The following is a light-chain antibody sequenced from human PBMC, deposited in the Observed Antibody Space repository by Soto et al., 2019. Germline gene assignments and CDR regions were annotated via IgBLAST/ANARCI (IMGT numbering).Light chain of an antibody. Sequence: EIVLTQSPGTLSLSPGERATLSCRASQSVSSYLAWYQQKPGQAPRLLIYDASNRATGIPARFSGSGSGTDFTLTINSLEPEDSAVYYCQQRSNWLSITFGQGTRLEIK. V-gene: IGKV3-11*01. CDR1: QSVSSY. CDR3: QQRSNWLSIT. J-gene: IGKJ5*01. CDR2: DAS.